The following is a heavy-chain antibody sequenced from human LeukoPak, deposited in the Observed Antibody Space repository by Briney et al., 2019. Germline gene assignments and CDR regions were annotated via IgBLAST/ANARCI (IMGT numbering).Heavy chain of an antibody. Sequence: SGTLSLTCTVSGASVSSSNWWSWVRQPPGRRLEWIGEAYYGGSTNYNPSLKSRVTISVDTSKNQFSLKLSSVTAADTAVYYCARASYYDFWSGYRLAPGGPNYYYYYGMDVWGQGTTVTVSS. V-gene: IGHV4-4*02. CDR1: GASVSSSNW. D-gene: IGHD3-3*01. J-gene: IGHJ6*02. CDR2: AYYGGST. CDR3: ARASYYDFWSGYRLAPGGPNYYYYYGMDV.